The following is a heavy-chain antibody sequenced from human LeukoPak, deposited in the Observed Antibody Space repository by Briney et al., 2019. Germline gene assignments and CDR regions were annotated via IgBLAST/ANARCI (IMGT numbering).Heavy chain of an antibody. Sequence: SETLSLTCAVSGYSISSGYYWGWIRPPPGKGLEGIGIMYHTWSTYYNPSLKSRVTISVDTSKNQFSLRLSSVTAADTAVYYCARVRVEMTTNDAFDIWGQGTMVTVSS. D-gene: IGHD5-24*01. CDR2: MYHTWST. CDR1: GYSISSGYY. CDR3: ARVRVEMTTNDAFDI. V-gene: IGHV4-38-2*01. J-gene: IGHJ3*02.